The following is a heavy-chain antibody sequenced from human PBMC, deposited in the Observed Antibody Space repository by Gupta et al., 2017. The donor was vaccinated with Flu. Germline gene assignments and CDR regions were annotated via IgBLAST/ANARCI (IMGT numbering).Heavy chain of an antibody. V-gene: IGHV1-2*02. D-gene: IGHD3-22*01. J-gene: IGHJ4*02. CDR2: INPNSGGT. CDR3: ARGGYYYDSTVCYSLDF. Sequence: QVQLVQSGAEVKKPGASVKVSCKASGYTFTGYYIHWVRQAPGQGLEWMGWINPNSGGTNYAQKFQGRVTLTRDTSISTAYMELSRLRSDDTAVYYCARGGYYYDSTVCYSLDFWGQGTLVTVSS. CDR1: GYTFTGYY.